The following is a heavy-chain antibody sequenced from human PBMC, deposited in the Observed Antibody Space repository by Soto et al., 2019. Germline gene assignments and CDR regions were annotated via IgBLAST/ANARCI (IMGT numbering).Heavy chain of an antibody. CDR1: GYTFTGYY. J-gene: IGHJ4*02. CDR2: INPNSGGT. Sequence: ASVKVSCKASGYTFTGYYMHWVRQAPGQGLEWMGWINPNSGGTNYAQKFQGWVTMTRDTSISTAYMELSRLRSDDTAVYYCERSSMVRGGTLTSDYWGQGTLVTVYS. D-gene: IGHD3-10*01. CDR3: ERSSMVRGGTLTSDY. V-gene: IGHV1-2*04.